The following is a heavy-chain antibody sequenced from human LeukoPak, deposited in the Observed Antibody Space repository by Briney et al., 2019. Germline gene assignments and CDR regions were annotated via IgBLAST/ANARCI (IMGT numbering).Heavy chain of an antibody. D-gene: IGHD3-22*01. CDR1: GGSFSGYY. Sequence: PSETLSLTCAVYGGSFSGYYWSWIRQPPGKGLEWIGEINHSGSTNYNPSLKSRVTISVDTSKNQFSLKLSSVTAADTAVYYCARPAYDSSGYHFDYWGQGTLVTVSS. V-gene: IGHV4-34*01. CDR2: INHSGST. CDR3: ARPAYDSSGYHFDY. J-gene: IGHJ4*02.